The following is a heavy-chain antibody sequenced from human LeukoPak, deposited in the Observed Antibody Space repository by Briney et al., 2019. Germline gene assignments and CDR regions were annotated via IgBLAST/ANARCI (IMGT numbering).Heavy chain of an antibody. CDR2: INHSGST. Sequence: PSETLSLTCAVYGGSFSGYYWSWIRQPPGKGLGWIGEINHSGSTNYNPSLKSRVTISVDTSKNQFSLRLSSVTAADTAVYYCARASPSVVVPAATDYWGQGTLVTVSS. V-gene: IGHV4-34*01. J-gene: IGHJ4*02. CDR1: GGSFSGYY. D-gene: IGHD2-2*01. CDR3: ARASPSVVVPAATDY.